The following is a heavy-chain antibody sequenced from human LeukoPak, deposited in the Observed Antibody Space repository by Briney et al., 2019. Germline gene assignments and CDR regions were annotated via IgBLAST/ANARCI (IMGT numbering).Heavy chain of an antibody. CDR3: ARRFLTGSGGNWFDP. Sequence: PGGSLRLSCAASGFTFSSYTMHWARQAPGKGLEWVAVLWFDGRTEYYADSVKGRFTVSRDNVKNTLYLQMNTLRAEDTAVYYCARRFLTGSGGNWFDPWGQGTLVTVSS. CDR2: LWFDGRTE. D-gene: IGHD3-10*01. J-gene: IGHJ5*02. CDR1: GFTFSSYT. V-gene: IGHV3-33*01.